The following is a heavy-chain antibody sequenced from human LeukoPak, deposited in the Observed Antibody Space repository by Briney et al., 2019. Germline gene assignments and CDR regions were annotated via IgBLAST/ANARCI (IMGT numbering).Heavy chain of an antibody. CDR1: GASVSTSPYY. Sequence: SETLSLTCKVSGASVSTSPYYWTWIRQPAGKGLEWIGRIFNIGPANYNPSFKSRVTISRDTSKNDFSLNLNSVTAADTAVYYCAASWNDERCFDPWGQGTLVTVSS. J-gene: IGHJ5*02. CDR3: AASWNDERCFDP. CDR2: IFNIGPA. V-gene: IGHV4-61*10. D-gene: IGHD1-1*01.